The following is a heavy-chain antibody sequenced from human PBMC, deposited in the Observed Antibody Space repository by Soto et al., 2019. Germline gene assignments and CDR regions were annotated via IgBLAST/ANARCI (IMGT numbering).Heavy chain of an antibody. CDR2: IYYSGST. V-gene: IGHV4-39*01. CDR1: GGSISSSSYY. CDR3: ARHTYYYGSGSYYNVAWFDP. J-gene: IGHJ5*02. Sequence: SETLSLTCTVSGGSISSSSYYWGWIRQPPGKGLEWIGSIYYSGSTYYNPSLKSRVTISVDTSKNQFSLKLSSVTAADTAVYYCARHTYYYGSGSYYNVAWFDPWGQGTLVTVSS. D-gene: IGHD3-10*01.